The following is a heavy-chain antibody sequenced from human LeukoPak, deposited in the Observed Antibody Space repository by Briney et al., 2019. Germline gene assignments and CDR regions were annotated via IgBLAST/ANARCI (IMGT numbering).Heavy chain of an antibody. CDR2: IYYSGSP. D-gene: IGHD3-3*01. J-gene: IGHJ6*02. CDR3: ARDPRFLEWAYGMDV. V-gene: IGHV4-30-4*01. CDR1: GGSISSGDYY. Sequence: SQTLSLTRTVSGGSISSGDYYWSWIRQPPGKGLEWLGYIYYSGSPYSNPSLKSRVTISVDTSKNQFSLKLSSVTAADTAVYYCARDPRFLEWAYGMDVWGQGTTVTVSS.